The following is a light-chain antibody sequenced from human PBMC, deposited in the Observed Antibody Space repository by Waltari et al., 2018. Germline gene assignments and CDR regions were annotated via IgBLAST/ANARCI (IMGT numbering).Light chain of an antibody. CDR1: SSGVGSYNL. CDR2: EGS. Sequence: QSALTQPASVSGSPGQSITISCTGTSSGVGSYNLVSWYQQHPGKAPKLMIYEGSKRPSGVSNRLSGSKSGNTASLTISGLQAEDEADYYCCSYAGAVFGGGTKLTIL. CDR3: CSYAGAV. J-gene: IGLJ3*02. V-gene: IGLV2-23*01.